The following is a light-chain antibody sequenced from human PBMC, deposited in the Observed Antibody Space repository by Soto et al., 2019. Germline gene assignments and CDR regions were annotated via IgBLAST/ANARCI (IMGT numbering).Light chain of an antibody. V-gene: IGLV2-23*02. J-gene: IGLJ2*01. CDR2: EVN. CDR1: SSDVGNYNL. Sequence: QSALTQPASVSGSPGQSITISCTGTSSDVGNYNLVSWYQHHPGKAPKLMIFEVNKRPSGVSNRFSGSKSGNTASLTISGLQAEDEADYYCCSYAGSTTFVLFGGGTKLIVL. CDR3: CSYAGSTTFVL.